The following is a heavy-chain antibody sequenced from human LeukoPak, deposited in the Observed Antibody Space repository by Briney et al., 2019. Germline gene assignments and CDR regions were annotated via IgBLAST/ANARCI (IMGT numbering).Heavy chain of an antibody. V-gene: IGHV1-46*01. Sequence: ASVKVSCKASGYTFTSYYMHWVRQAPGQGLEWMGIINPSGSSTSYAQKFQGRVTMTRDMSTSTVYMELSSLRSEDTAVYYCARGHSKLPMPIAAAGTGGSYWGQGTLVTVSS. D-gene: IGHD6-13*01. J-gene: IGHJ4*02. CDR2: INPSGSST. CDR1: GYTFTSYY. CDR3: ARGHSKLPMPIAAAGTGGSY.